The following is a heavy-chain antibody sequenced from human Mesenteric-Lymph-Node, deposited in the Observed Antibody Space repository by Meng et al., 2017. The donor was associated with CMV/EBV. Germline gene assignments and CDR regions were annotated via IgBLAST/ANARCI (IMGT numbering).Heavy chain of an antibody. V-gene: IGHV3-48*04. CDR3: ARIRDY. D-gene: IGHD3-10*01. J-gene: IGHJ4*02. CDR1: GFTFSDYS. CDR2: INGKGTII. Sequence: GESLKISCAASGFTFSDYSLNWVRQAPGKGLEWVAFINGKGTIIHYADSLKGRFTISRDNAKKSLYLQMNNLRVEDTAIYYCARIRDYWGQGTLVTVSS.